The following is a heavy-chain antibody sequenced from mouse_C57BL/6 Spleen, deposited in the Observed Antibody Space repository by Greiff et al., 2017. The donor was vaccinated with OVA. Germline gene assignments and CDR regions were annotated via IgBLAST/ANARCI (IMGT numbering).Heavy chain of an antibody. CDR3: AREGVHDYGGFAY. V-gene: IGHV5-16*01. CDR1: GFTFSDYY. D-gene: IGHD2-4*01. Sequence: EVKLVESEGGLVQPGSSMKLSCTASGFTFSDYYMAWVRQVPEKGLEWVANINYDGSSTYYLDSLKSRFIISRDNAKNILYLQMSSLKSEDTATYYCAREGVHDYGGFAYWGQGTLVTVSA. J-gene: IGHJ3*01. CDR2: INYDGSST.